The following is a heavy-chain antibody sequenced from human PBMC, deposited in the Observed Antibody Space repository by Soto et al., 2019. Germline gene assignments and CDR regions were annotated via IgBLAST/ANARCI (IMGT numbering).Heavy chain of an antibody. Sequence: SETLSLTCTVSGGSLSSHCWTWLRQPPGKGLEWIGNISHSGSTYYNPSFKSRVSISADTSKNQSSLMMNSMIAANTAEYYCPGGYRAGHVDYWGQGTLVTVSS. CDR3: PGGYRAGHVDY. CDR2: ISHSGST. D-gene: IGHD5-18*01. CDR1: GGSLSSHC. V-gene: IGHV4-59*11. J-gene: IGHJ4*02.